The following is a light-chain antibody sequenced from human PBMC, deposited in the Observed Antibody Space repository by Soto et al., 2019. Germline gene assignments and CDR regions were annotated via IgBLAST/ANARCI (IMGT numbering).Light chain of an antibody. J-gene: IGLJ1*01. CDR1: SSDVGAYIF. V-gene: IGLV2-14*03. CDR2: DII. Sequence: QSALTQPASVSGSPGQSITISCTGTSSDVGAYIFVSWYQQHPGKAPKLMIYDIINRPSGVSNRFSGSKSGNTASLTISGLQAEDEADYYCQSYDSSLTGSIFGTGTKLTVL. CDR3: QSYDSSLTGSI.